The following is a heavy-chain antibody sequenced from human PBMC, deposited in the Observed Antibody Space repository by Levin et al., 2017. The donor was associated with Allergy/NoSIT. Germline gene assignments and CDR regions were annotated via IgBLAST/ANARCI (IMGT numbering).Heavy chain of an antibody. CDR2: ISDNSAYI. D-gene: IGHD6-13*01. J-gene: IGHJ4*02. V-gene: IGHV3-21*01. CDR3: AEGGSGSSLDY. CDR1: GFTFSAFS. Sequence: SCAASGFTFSAFSMHWVRQAPGEGLEWVSSISDNSAYIFYADSVKGRFTISRDNANKLLYLQMNSLKTEDTAIYYCAEGGSGSSLDYWGQGTLVTVSS.